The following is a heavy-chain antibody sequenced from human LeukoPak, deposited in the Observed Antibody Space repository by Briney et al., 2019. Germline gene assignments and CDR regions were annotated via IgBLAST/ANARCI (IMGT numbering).Heavy chain of an antibody. CDR2: ISSSGSTI. CDR1: GLTFSDYY. J-gene: IGHJ5*02. V-gene: IGHV3-11*01. D-gene: IGHD3-10*01. CDR3: ARDCRYPRGTSNWFDP. Sequence: GGSLRLSCAASGLTFSDYYMSWIRQAPGKGLEWVSYISSSGSTIYYADSVKGRFTISRDNAKNSLYLQMNSLRAEDTAVYYCARDCRYPRGTSNWFDPWGQGTLVTVSS.